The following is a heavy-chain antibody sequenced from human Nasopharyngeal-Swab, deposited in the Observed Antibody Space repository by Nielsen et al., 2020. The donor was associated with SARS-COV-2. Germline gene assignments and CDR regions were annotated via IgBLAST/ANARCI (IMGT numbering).Heavy chain of an antibody. CDR1: GGTFSSYA. J-gene: IGHJ4*02. CDR2: IIPIFGTA. D-gene: IGHD3-3*01. CDR3: AREAYRITIFGVATPGGYFDY. V-gene: IGHV1-69*13. Sequence: SVNVSCKASGGTFSSYAISWVRQAPGQGLEWMGGIIPIFGTANYAQKFQGRVTITADESTSTAYMELSSLRSEDTAVYYCAREAYRITIFGVATPGGYFDYWGQGTLVTVSS.